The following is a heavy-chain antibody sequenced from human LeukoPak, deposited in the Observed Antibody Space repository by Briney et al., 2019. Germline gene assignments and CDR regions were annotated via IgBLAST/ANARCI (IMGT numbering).Heavy chain of an antibody. J-gene: IGHJ4*02. D-gene: IGHD3-22*01. Sequence: GGSLRLSCAASGFTFSSYGMHWVRQAPGKGLEWVAVIWYDGSNKYYADSVKGRFTISRDNSKNTLYLQVNSLRAEDTAVYYCARAYYYDSSGYYYSPALDYWGQGTLVTVSS. CDR3: ARAYYYDSSGYYYSPALDY. V-gene: IGHV3-33*01. CDR2: IWYDGSNK. CDR1: GFTFSSYG.